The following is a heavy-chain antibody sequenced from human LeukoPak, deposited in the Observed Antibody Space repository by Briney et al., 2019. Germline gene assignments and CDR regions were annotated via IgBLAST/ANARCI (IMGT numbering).Heavy chain of an antibody. D-gene: IGHD6-19*01. Sequence: ASVKVSCKASGYTFTSYYMHWVRQAPGQGLEWMGIINPSGGSTSYAQKFQGRVTMTRDTSASTAYMELSSLRSEDTAVYYCARHIAVAGTISLGAFDIWGQGTMVTVSS. CDR2: INPSGGST. J-gene: IGHJ3*02. CDR3: ARHIAVAGTISLGAFDI. V-gene: IGHV1-46*01. CDR1: GYTFTSYY.